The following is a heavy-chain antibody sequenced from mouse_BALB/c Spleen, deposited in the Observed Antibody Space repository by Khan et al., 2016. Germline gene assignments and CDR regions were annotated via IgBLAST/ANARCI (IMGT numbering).Heavy chain of an antibody. CDR2: INPDSSTI. CDR1: GFDFSRYW. D-gene: IGHD1-1*01. CDR3: ARRGYYGYWYFDV. J-gene: IGHJ1*01. Sequence: VQLKESGGGLVQPGGSLKLSCAASGFDFSRYWMSWVRQAPGKGLEWIGEINPDSSTINYTPSLKDKFIISRDNAKNTLYLQMSKVRSEDTALYYCARRGYYGYWYFDVWGAGTTVTVSS. V-gene: IGHV4-1*02.